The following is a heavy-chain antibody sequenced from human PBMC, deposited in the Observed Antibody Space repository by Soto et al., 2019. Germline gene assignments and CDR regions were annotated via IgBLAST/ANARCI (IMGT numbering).Heavy chain of an antibody. Sequence: QLQLQESGSGLVKPSQTLSLTCAVSGASISSGGSSWSWIRQAPGTGLEWIGYIYHSGITNYNPSLKSRVTISVDKSQNQFSLSLSFVTAADTAVYYCARGLVVRGSYGLDVWGQGTTVTVSS. J-gene: IGHJ6*02. CDR3: ARGLVVRGSYGLDV. D-gene: IGHD3-10*01. CDR2: IYHSGIT. V-gene: IGHV4-30-2*01. CDR1: GASISSGGSS.